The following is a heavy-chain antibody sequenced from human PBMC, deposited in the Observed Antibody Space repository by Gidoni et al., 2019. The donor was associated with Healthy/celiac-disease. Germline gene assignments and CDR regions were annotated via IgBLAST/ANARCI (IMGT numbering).Heavy chain of an antibody. CDR2: ISGSGGST. Sequence: EVQLLESGGGLVQPGGSLRLSCAASGFTFSSYAMSWVRQAPGKGLEWFSAISGSGGSTYYADSVKGRFTISRDNSKNTLYLQMNSLRAEDTAVYYCAKPTYYYDSSGYRKVGYFDYWGQGTLVTVSS. CDR3: AKPTYYYDSSGYRKVGYFDY. D-gene: IGHD3-22*01. J-gene: IGHJ4*02. V-gene: IGHV3-23*01. CDR1: GFTFSSYA.